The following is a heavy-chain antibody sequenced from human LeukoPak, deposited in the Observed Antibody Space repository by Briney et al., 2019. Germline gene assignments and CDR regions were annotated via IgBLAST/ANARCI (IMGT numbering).Heavy chain of an antibody. CDR2: IGGSGSYT. CDR3: ARDWYDY. V-gene: IGHV3-23*01. D-gene: IGHD6-13*01. J-gene: IGHJ4*02. Sequence: GGPLRLSCAASGFTFSTYAMIWVRQAPGKGLEWVSVIGGSGSYTHYADSVKGRFTISRDNSKDTLYLQMNSLRPEDTAVYYCARDWYDYWGQGTLVTVSS. CDR1: GFTFSTYA.